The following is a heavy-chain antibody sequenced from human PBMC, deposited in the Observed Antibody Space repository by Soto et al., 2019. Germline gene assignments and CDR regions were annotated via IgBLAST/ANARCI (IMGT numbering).Heavy chain of an antibody. CDR3: AKDRARAMVPAYYYYYGMDV. CDR1: GFTFSSYA. V-gene: IGHV3-23*01. CDR2: ISGSGGST. J-gene: IGHJ6*02. Sequence: PGGSLRLSCAASGFTFSSYAMSWVRQAPGKGLEWVSAISGSGGSTYYADSVKGRFTISRDNSKNTLYLQMNSLRAEDTAVYYCAKDRARAMVPAYYYYYGMDVWGQGTTVTVSS. D-gene: IGHD2-8*01.